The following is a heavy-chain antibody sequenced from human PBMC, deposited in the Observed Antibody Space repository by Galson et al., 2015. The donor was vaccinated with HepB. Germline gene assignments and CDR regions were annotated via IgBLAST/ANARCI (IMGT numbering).Heavy chain of an antibody. Sequence: SLRLSCAASGFTFSSYAMHWVRQAPGKGLEWVAVISYDGNNKYYADSVKGRFTISRDNSKNTLYLQMNSLRAEDTAVYYCARDRPYGGREDYWGQGTLVTVSS. V-gene: IGHV3-30-3*01. CDR3: ARDRPYGGREDY. D-gene: IGHD4/OR15-4a*01. CDR2: ISYDGNNK. J-gene: IGHJ4*02. CDR1: GFTFSSYA.